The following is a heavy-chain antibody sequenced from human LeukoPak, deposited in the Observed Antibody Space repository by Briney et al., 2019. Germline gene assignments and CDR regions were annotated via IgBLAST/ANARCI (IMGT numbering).Heavy chain of an antibody. CDR1: GGSISSGGYY. V-gene: IGHV4-31*03. Sequence: SQTLSLTCTVSGGSISSGGYYWSWIRQHPGKGLEWIGYIYYSGSTYYNPSLKSRVTISVDTSKNQFSLKLSSVTAADTAVYYCARDPIPMTGRAFDIWAQGIMVTVSS. CDR3: ARDPIPMTGRAFDI. D-gene: IGHD2-2*02. CDR2: IYYSGST. J-gene: IGHJ3*02.